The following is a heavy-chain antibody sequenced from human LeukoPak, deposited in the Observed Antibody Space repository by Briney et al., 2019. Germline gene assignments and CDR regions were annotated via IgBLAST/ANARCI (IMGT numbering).Heavy chain of an antibody. D-gene: IGHD4-23*01. CDR3: ARDWELGY. CDR2: VYYTGNT. J-gene: IGHJ4*02. Sequence: SETLSLTCTVSGDSITSSYWSWIRQPPGKGLEWIGYVYYTGNTDYNPSLRSRVAVSLDTSKSHFTLSLRSVTAADTAVYYCARDWELGYWGQGTRVTVSS. CDR1: GDSITSSY. V-gene: IGHV4-59*12.